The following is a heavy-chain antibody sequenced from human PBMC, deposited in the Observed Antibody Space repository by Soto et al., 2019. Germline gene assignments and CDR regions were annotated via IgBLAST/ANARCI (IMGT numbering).Heavy chain of an antibody. CDR1: GYTLTELS. J-gene: IGHJ5*02. Sequence: ASVKVTCEGSGYTLTELSLHWVRQAPGKGLEWMGGFDPEDGETIYAQKFQGRVTMTEDTSTDTAYMELSSLRSEDTAVYYCAATYGSGSYYNENWFDPWG. V-gene: IGHV1-24*01. CDR2: FDPEDGET. CDR3: AATYGSGSYYNENWFDP. D-gene: IGHD3-10*01.